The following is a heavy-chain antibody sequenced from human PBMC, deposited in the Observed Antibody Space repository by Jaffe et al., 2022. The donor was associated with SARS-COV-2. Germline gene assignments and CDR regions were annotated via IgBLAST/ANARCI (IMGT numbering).Heavy chain of an antibody. CDR2: AYYNGIT. CDR1: GGSVRIGTYY. Sequence: QLQLQESGPGLVTPSETLSLTCTVSGGSVRIGTYYWGWVRQPPGKGLEWIGGAYYNGITDYNSSLKSRVTISVDTSKNQFSLKLTSVTAADTAVYYCASHYYGLGREVDYWGQGTLVTVSS. J-gene: IGHJ4*02. V-gene: IGHV4-39*01. CDR3: ASHYYGLGREVDY. D-gene: IGHD3-10*01.